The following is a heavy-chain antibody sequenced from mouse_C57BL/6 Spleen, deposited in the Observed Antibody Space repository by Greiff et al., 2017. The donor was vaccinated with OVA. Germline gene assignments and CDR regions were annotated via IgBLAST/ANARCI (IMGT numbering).Heavy chain of an antibody. D-gene: IGHD2-4*01. V-gene: IGHV1-64*01. CDR1: GYTFTSYW. Sequence: QVQLQQPGAELVKPGASVKLSCKASGYTFTSYWMHWVKQRPGQGLEWIGMIHPNSGSTNYNEKFKSKATLTVDKSSSTAYMQLSSLTSEDSAVYDCARIYDYDGDYYAMDYWGQGTSVTVSS. CDR3: ARIYDYDGDYYAMDY. J-gene: IGHJ4*01. CDR2: IHPNSGST.